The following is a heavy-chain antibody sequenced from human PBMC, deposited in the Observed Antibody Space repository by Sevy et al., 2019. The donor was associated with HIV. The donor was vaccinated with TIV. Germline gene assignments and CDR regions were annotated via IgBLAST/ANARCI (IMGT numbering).Heavy chain of an antibody. CDR2: IKSKTDGGTT. CDR1: GFTFSNAW. Sequence: GGSLRLSCAASGFTFSNAWMSWVRQAPGKGLEWVGRIKSKTDGGTTDYAAPVKGSFTISRDHSKNTLYLQITSLKTEDTAVYYCTTDLSNYYDSSGYYSGKRGYWGQGTLVTVSS. V-gene: IGHV3-15*01. D-gene: IGHD3-22*01. J-gene: IGHJ4*02. CDR3: TTDLSNYYDSSGYYSGKRGY.